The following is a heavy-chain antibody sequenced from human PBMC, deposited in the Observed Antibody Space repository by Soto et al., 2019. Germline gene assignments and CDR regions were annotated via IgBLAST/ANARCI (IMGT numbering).Heavy chain of an antibody. CDR1: GFTFSSYW. Sequence: GGSLRLSCAASGFTFSSYWMSWVRQAPGKGLEWVANIKQDGSEKYYVDSVKGRFTISRDNAKNSLYLQMNSLRAEDTAVYYCASVGASAVAGLRYYYYYMDVWGKGTTVTVSS. CDR3: ASVGASAVAGLRYYYYYMDV. V-gene: IGHV3-7*01. CDR2: IKQDGSEK. J-gene: IGHJ6*03. D-gene: IGHD6-19*01.